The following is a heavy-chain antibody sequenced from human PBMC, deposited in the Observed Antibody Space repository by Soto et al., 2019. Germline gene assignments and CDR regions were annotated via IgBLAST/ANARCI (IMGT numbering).Heavy chain of an antibody. CDR3: ARTGYYYDSSGYYHFDY. CDR2: IWYDGSNK. D-gene: IGHD3-22*01. CDR1: GFTFSSYG. V-gene: IGHV3-33*01. Sequence: QVQLVESGGGAVQPGRSLRLSCAASGFTFSSYGMHWVRQAPGKGLEWVAVIWYDGSNKYYADSVKGRFTISRDNSKNTLYLQMNSLRAEDTAVYYCARTGYYYDSSGYYHFDYWGQGTLVTVSS. J-gene: IGHJ4*02.